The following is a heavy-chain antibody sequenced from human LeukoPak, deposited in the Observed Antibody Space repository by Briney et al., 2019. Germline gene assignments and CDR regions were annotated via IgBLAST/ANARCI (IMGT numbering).Heavy chain of an antibody. V-gene: IGHV1-8*02. D-gene: IGHD5-12*01. J-gene: IGHJ4*02. CDR1: GYTFTSYD. CDR3: ARDEGDSGYEIDY. Sequence: ASVKVSCKASGYTFTSYDINWVRQATGQGLEWMGWMNPNSGNTGYAQKFQGRVTMTRDTSTSTVYMELSSLRSEDTAVYYCARDEGDSGYEIDYWGQGTLVTVSS. CDR2: MNPNSGNT.